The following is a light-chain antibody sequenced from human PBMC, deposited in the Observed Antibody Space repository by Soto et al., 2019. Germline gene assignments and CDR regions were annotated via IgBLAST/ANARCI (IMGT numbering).Light chain of an antibody. CDR1: QDISNY. V-gene: IGKV1-33*01. Sequence: DIQMTQSPSSLSASVGDRVTITCQASQDISNYLNWYQQKPGKAPKLLIYDASNLETGVPSRFSGRGSGTDFTFTITSLQPEDFATYYCQQYDSLAQCTFGGGTKVEIE. CDR2: DAS. J-gene: IGKJ4*01. CDR3: QQYDSLAQCT.